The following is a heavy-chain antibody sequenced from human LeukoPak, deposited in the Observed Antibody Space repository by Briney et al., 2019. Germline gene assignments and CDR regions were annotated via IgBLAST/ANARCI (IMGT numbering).Heavy chain of an antibody. V-gene: IGHV3-7*04. J-gene: IGHJ4*02. CDR2: IKLDGSEE. CDR3: AWGSGWVFVS. Sequence: GGSLRLSCAASGFISNNDWMSWFRQAPGKGLEWVANIKLDGSEEYYVDSVKGRFTISRDNAKNSLYLQMNSLRAKDTAVYYCAWGSGWVFVSWGQGTLVTVSS. CDR1: GFISNNDW. D-gene: IGHD6-19*01.